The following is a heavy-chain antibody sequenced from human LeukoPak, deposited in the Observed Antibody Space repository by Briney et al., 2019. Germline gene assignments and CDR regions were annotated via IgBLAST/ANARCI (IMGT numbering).Heavy chain of an antibody. CDR3: ARGPGSTAWIQLWLEGYYYYGMDV. CDR1: GYTFTSYG. Sequence: ASVKVSCKASGYTFTSYGISWVRQAPGQGLEWMGWISAYNGNTNYAQKLQGRVTMTTDTSTSTAYMELRSLRSDVTAVYYCARGPGSTAWIQLWLEGYYYYGMDVWGQGTTVTVSS. D-gene: IGHD5-18*01. CDR2: ISAYNGNT. J-gene: IGHJ6*02. V-gene: IGHV1-18*01.